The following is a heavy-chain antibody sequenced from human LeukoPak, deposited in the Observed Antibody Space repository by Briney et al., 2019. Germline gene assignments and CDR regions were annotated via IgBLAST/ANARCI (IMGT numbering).Heavy chain of an antibody. D-gene: IGHD2-8*01. CDR1: GYTSTSHY. Sequence: ASVDVSCKASGYTSTSHYMHWVRQAPGQGLEWMGIINPRGGSTSYAQKFQGRVTMTSDTSTTTVYMELSSLRSEDTAVYYCARDGGATNIVLMVYYDYWGQGTLVTVSS. CDR2: INPRGGST. CDR3: ARDGGATNIVLMVYYDY. V-gene: IGHV1-46*01. J-gene: IGHJ4*02.